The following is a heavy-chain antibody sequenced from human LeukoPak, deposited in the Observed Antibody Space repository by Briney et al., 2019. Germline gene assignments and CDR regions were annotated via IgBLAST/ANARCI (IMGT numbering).Heavy chain of an antibody. D-gene: IGHD2-21*02. CDR1: GDSISSYY. Sequence: SETLSLTCTVSGDSISSYYWSWIRQPPGKGLEWIGEINHSGSTNYNPSLKSRVTISVDTSKNQFSLKLSSVTAADTAVYYCARRINARKVVVTATYYFDYWGQGTLVTVSS. CDR3: ARRINARKVVVTATYYFDY. V-gene: IGHV4-34*01. CDR2: INHSGST. J-gene: IGHJ4*02.